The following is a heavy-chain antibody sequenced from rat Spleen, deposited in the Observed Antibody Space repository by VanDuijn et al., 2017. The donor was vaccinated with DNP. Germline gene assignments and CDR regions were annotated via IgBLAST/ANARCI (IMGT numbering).Heavy chain of an antibody. CDR3: TTANSYGFAY. CDR1: GFTFSDYY. Sequence: EVQLVESGGGLVQPGRSLKLSCAASGFTFSDYYMAWVRQAPEKGLEWVAIISTRGTTTYYPDSVKGRFTISRDNAKSGLYLQMDSLRSEDTATYYCTTANSYGFAYWGQGTLVTVSS. D-gene: IGHD1-2*01. V-gene: IGHV5-27*01. J-gene: IGHJ3*01. CDR2: ISTRGTTT.